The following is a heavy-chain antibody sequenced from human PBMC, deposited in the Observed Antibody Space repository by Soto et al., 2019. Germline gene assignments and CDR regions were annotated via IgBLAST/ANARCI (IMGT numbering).Heavy chain of an antibody. CDR3: ARSDCSSSDCPRDLGVAVTMAS. V-gene: IGHV3-33*01. J-gene: IGHJ5*01. D-gene: IGHD2-15*01. CDR1: GSAFSTSA. Sequence: PLRISHPVCGSAFSTSAKHWVRPAPRKGLEWVAGVWYDGTDINYADSVKGRFTISRDNSKSTLYLQMDHLRVEDTGVYHCARSDCSSSDCPRDLGVAVTMASWGHGS. CDR2: VWYDGTDI.